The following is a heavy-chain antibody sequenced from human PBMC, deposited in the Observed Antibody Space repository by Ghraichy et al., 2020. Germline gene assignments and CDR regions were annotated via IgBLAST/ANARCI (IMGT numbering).Heavy chain of an antibody. J-gene: IGHJ4*02. D-gene: IGHD3-10*01. Sequence: ASVKVSCTASGYTFINYYIHWVRQAPGRGPEWMGVVYPSGGSSNYAQTFQGRVNMTRDTSTSTVYLNLTRLRSEDTAVYYCARHQGSYYRGFLDYWGQGTLVTVSS. CDR2: VYPSGGSS. CDR3: ARHQGSYYRGFLDY. CDR1: GYTFINYY. V-gene: IGHV1-46*01.